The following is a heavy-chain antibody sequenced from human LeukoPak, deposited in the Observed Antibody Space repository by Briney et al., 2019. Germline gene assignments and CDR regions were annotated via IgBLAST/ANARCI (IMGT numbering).Heavy chain of an antibody. J-gene: IGHJ4*02. CDR3: ARGRGYSSSWHDY. D-gene: IGHD6-13*01. Sequence: GGSLRLSCAASGFTVSSNYMSWVRQAPGKGLEWVSVIYSGGSTSYADSVKGRFTLSRDNSKNSLYLQMNSLRAGDTAVYYCARGRGYSSSWHDYWGQGTLVTVSS. CDR1: GFTVSSNY. CDR2: IYSGGST. V-gene: IGHV3-66*01.